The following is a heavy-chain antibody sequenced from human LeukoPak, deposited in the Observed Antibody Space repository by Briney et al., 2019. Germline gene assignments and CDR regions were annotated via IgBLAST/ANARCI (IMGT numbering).Heavy chain of an antibody. CDR2: INPNSGGT. Sequence: ASVKVSCKASGYTFTGYYMHWVRQASGQGLEWMGWINPNSGGTNYAQKFQGRVTMTRDTSISTAYKELSRLRSDDTAVYYCARAMATISRDAFDIWGQGTMVTVSS. J-gene: IGHJ3*02. CDR1: GYTFTGYY. V-gene: IGHV1-2*02. D-gene: IGHD5-24*01. CDR3: ARAMATISRDAFDI.